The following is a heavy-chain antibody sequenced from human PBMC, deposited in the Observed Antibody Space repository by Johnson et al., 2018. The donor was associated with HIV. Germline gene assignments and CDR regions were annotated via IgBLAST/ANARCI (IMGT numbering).Heavy chain of an antibody. CDR2: IYSGGST. Sequence: VQLVESGGGLVKPGGSLRLSCAASGFTVSSNYMSWVRQAPGKGLEWVSVIYSGGSTYYADSVTGRFTISRDNSKNTRYLQMTSLRAEETAVYNCASGRVGGNDAFDIWGQGTMVTGSS. J-gene: IGHJ3*02. V-gene: IGHV3-66*02. D-gene: IGHD2-15*01. CDR1: GFTVSSNY. CDR3: ASGRVGGNDAFDI.